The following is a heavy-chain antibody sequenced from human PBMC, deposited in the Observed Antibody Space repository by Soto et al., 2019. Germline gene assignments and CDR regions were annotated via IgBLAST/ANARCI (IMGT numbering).Heavy chain of an antibody. D-gene: IGHD2-2*01. CDR2: IFHDGTT. Sequence: PSETLSLTCAVSGGSISSGDWWSWVRQPPGERLEWIGEIFHDGTTNYNPSLNSRVTISVDKSKNQFSLKLSSVTAADTAVYYCARVPDRWGQGTLVTVSS. J-gene: IGHJ5*02. CDR3: ARVPDR. CDR1: GGSISSGDW. V-gene: IGHV4-4*02.